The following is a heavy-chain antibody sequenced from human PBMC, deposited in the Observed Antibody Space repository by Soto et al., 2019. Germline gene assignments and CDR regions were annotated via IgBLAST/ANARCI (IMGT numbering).Heavy chain of an antibody. J-gene: IGHJ5*02. CDR2: VYATGPT. CDR3: VRDGSKSLRDWFDP. V-gene: IGHV4-4*07. Sequence: ASETLSLTCNVSGVSISKFYWAWIRKTAGNGLEWMGRVYATGPTDYNPSLRSRVAMSVDISKKTFSLRLRSVTGADSGVYYCVRDGSKSLRDWFDPWVQGRLVTVSS. CDR1: GVSISKFY.